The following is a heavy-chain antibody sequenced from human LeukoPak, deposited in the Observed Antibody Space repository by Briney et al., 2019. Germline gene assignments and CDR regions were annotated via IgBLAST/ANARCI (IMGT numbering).Heavy chain of an antibody. CDR1: GFTFSDYA. J-gene: IGHJ4*02. D-gene: IGHD6-13*01. CDR2: INGSGERT. V-gene: IGHV3-23*01. CDR3: AEQPRYSNSWAPLDY. Sequence: GGSLRLSCAASGFTFSDYAMTWVRQAPGKGLECVSSINGSGERTFYADSVKGRFTISRDDSKNSLYLQMNSLRAEDTAVYYCAEQPRYSNSWAPLDYWGQGTLVTVSS.